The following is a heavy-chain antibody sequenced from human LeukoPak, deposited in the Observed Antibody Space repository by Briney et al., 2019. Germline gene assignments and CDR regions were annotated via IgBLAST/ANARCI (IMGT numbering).Heavy chain of an antibody. CDR1: GVSISSSNSY. CDR3: VRGEQWLVWSHGVY. V-gene: IGHV4-39*07. J-gene: IGHJ4*02. CDR2: INHSGST. Sequence: SETLSLTCTVSGVSISSSNSYWSWIRQPPGKGLEWIGEINHSGSTNYNPSLKSRVTLSVDTSKNQFSLKLSSVTAADTAVYYCVRGEQWLVWSHGVYWGQGTLVTVSS. D-gene: IGHD6-19*01.